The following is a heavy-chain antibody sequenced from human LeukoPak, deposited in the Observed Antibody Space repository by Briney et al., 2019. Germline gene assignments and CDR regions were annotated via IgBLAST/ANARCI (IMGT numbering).Heavy chain of an antibody. CDR2: ISVSGGST. V-gene: IGHV3-23*01. J-gene: IGHJ4*02. Sequence: PGGTLRLSCAASGFTFSTYGMSWVRQAPGKGLEWVSAISVSGGSTYYADSVKGRFTISRDNSKNTLYLQMNSLRAEDTAVYYCAKALGSYSDWDYWGQGTLATVSS. CDR1: GFTFSTYG. D-gene: IGHD1-26*01. CDR3: AKALGSYSDWDY.